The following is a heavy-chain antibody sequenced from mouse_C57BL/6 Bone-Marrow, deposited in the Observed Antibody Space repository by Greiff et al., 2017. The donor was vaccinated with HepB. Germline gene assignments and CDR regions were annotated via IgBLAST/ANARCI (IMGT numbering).Heavy chain of an antibody. CDR1: GYSITSGYY. CDR2: ISYDGSN. D-gene: IGHD2-3*01. V-gene: IGHV3-6*01. Sequence: EVQVVESGPGLVKPSQSLSLTCSVTGYSITSGYYWNWIRQFPGNKLEWMGYISYDGSNNYNPSLKNRISITRDTSKNQFFLKLNSVTTEDTATYYCARENGYYGYWGQGTTLTVSS. CDR3: ARENGYYGY. J-gene: IGHJ2*01.